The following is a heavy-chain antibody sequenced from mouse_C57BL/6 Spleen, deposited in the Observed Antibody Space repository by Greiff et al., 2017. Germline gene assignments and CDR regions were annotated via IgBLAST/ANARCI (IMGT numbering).Heavy chain of an antibody. CDR1: GFNIKNTY. D-gene: IGHD2-1*01. V-gene: IGHV14-3*01. CDR2: IDPANGNT. Sequence: EVQLQQSVAELVRPGASVKLSCTASGFNIKNTYIQWVKQRPEQGLEWIGRIDPANGNTKYAPKFQGKATITADTSSNTAYLQLSSLTSEDTAIYYCVYGNPYYYAMDYWGQGTSVTVSS. J-gene: IGHJ4*01. CDR3: VYGNPYYYAMDY.